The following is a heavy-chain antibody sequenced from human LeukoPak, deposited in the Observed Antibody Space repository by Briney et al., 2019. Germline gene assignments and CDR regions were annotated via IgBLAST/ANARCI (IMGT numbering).Heavy chain of an antibody. CDR1: GGTFSSYA. V-gene: IGHV1-69*13. Sequence: GASVKVSCKASGGTFSSYAISWVRQAPGQGLEWMGGIIPIFGTANYAQKFQGRVTITADESTSTAYMELSSLRSEDTAVYYCARGIRRYCSSTSCYRDWGIYYDFWSGYSDWGQGTLVTVSS. J-gene: IGHJ4*02. CDR2: IIPIFGTA. D-gene: IGHD2-2*01. CDR3: ARGIRRYCSSTSCYRDWGIYYDFWSGYSD.